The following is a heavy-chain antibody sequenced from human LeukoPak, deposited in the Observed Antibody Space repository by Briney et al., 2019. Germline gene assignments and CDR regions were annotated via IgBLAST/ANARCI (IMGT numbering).Heavy chain of an antibody. D-gene: IGHD5-18*01. Sequence: GASVKLSCKASGGSFSSYAISWVRQAPGRGLEWMGRIIPIVGTANYAQKFQGRVTITTDESTSTAYMELSSLRSEDTAVYYCASGGRGYSYGFETYYYYYMDVWGKGTTVTVSS. CDR1: GGSFSSYA. V-gene: IGHV1-69*05. CDR2: IIPIVGTA. CDR3: ASGGRGYSYGFETYYYYYMDV. J-gene: IGHJ6*03.